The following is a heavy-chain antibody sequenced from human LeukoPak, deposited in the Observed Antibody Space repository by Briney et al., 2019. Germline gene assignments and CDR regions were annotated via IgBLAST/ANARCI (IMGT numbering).Heavy chain of an antibody. CDR1: GYTFTSYG. CDR3: ATDQPTMVRGTLGY. Sequence: ASVKVSCKASGYTFTSYGISWVRQAPGKGLEWMGGFDPEDGETIYAQKFQGRVTMTEDTSTDTAYMELSSLRSEDTAVYYCATDQPTMVRGTLGYWGQGTLVTVSS. J-gene: IGHJ4*02. CDR2: FDPEDGET. D-gene: IGHD3-10*01. V-gene: IGHV1-24*01.